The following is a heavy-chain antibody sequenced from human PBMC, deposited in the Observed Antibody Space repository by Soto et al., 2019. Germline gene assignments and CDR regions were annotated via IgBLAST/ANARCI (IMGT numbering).Heavy chain of an antibody. CDR2: IRSKPNNYAT. J-gene: IGHJ6*02. CDR1: GFPFNGSA. Sequence: EVQLVESGGGLVHPGGSLKLSCAASGFPFNGSAMHWVRQASGKGLEWVGRIRSKPNNYATAYAASLKGRFTISRDDSKNTAYLQMYSLKSEDTAVYYCAEDFYYNMDVWGQGTTVTVSS. V-gene: IGHV3-73*02. CDR3: AEDFYYNMDV.